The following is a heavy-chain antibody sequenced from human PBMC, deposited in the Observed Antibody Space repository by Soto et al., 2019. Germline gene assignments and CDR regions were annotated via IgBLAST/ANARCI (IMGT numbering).Heavy chain of an antibody. J-gene: IGHJ4*02. CDR1: GGSFSGYY. CDR3: AREGYY. Sequence: SETLSLTCAVYGGSFSGYYWSGIRQPPGKGLEGIGEINHRGSTNYNPSLKSRVTISVDTSKNQFSLKLSSVTAADTAVYYCAREGYYLGQGTLVPVSS. CDR2: INHRGST. V-gene: IGHV4-34*01.